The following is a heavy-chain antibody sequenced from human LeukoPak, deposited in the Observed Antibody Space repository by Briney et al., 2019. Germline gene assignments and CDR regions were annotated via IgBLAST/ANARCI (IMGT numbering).Heavy chain of an antibody. CDR1: GYSFSTYW. D-gene: IGHD3-16*01. V-gene: IGHV5-51*01. Sequence: GESLKTSRKGSGYSFSTYWIAWVRQIPGKGLEWMGIIYPRDSDTKYSPSFQGQVTISADKYINTAYLQWSSLRAADTAMYFCALNRGRGDYYNMDVWGPGTTVTVSS. CDR3: ALNRGRGDYYNMDV. CDR2: IYPRDSDT. J-gene: IGHJ6*02.